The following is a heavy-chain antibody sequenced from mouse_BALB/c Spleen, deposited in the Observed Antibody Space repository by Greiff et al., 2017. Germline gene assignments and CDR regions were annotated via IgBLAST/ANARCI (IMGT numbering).Heavy chain of an antibody. CDR3: ARVWGNYWYFDV. J-gene: IGHJ1*01. Sequence: EVKLMESGGGLVQPGGSLRLSCATSGFTFTDYYMSWVRQPPGKALEWLGFIRNKANGYTTEYSASVKGRFTISRDNSQSILYLQMNTLRAEDSATYYCARVWGNYWYFDVWGAGTTVTVSS. CDR2: IRNKANGYTT. D-gene: IGHD2-1*01. V-gene: IGHV7-3*02. CDR1: GFTFTDYY.